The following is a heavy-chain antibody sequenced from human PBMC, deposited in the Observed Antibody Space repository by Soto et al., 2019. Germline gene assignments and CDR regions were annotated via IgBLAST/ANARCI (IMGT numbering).Heavy chain of an antibody. CDR2: IIPIFGTA. CDR1: GGTFSSYA. D-gene: IGHD3-22*01. J-gene: IGHJ3*02. V-gene: IGHV1-69*01. CDR3: ARDRTLYYYDSSGSRRNAFDI. Sequence: VQLVQSGAEVKKPGSSVKVSCKASGGTFSSYAISWVRQAPGQGLEWMGGIIPIFGTANYAQKFQGRVTITADESTSTAYMELSSLRSEDTAVYYCARDRTLYYYDSSGSRRNAFDIWGQGTMVTVSS.